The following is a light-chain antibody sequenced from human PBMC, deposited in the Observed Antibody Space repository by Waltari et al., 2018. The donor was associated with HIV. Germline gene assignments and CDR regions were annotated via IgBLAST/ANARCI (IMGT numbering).Light chain of an antibody. CDR2: WAS. CDR1: RSVFYKSDYRDY. Sequence: DIVMTQSVDSLSGSLGERATITCKSTRSVFYKSDYRDYLAWYQQKEGQPPKLLIDWASSRESGVPERFTGTGSGTHFSLTIRSLQAEDVAVYFCQQYYSVPYTFGQGTKLEI. J-gene: IGKJ2*01. V-gene: IGKV4-1*01. CDR3: QQYYSVPYT.